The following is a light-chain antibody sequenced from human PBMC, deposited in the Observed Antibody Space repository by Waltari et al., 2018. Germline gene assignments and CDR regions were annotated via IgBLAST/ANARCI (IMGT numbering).Light chain of an antibody. Sequence: EIVLTQSPGTLSLSPGETATLSCRASQSVSMNYLSWFQQKPGQAPRLLIYGASMRAAGVPDRFSGGGSETDFTLTITRLEPEDFAVYYCQQFGLITFGGGTKVEIK. CDR2: GAS. CDR3: QQFGLIT. CDR1: QSVSMNY. J-gene: IGKJ4*01. V-gene: IGKV3-20*01.